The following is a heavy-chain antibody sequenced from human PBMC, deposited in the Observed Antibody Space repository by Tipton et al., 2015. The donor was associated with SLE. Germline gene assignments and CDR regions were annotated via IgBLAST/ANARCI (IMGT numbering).Heavy chain of an antibody. Sequence: SLKLSCSASGFTFSDYYLSWIRRAPGKGLEWVSYISGSGTTICYADSVKGRFTISRDNAKNSLYLQMNSLRAKGTAVYYCARDRAASDYWGQGTLVTVSS. V-gene: IGHV3-11*04. CDR1: GFTFSDYY. D-gene: IGHD6-25*01. CDR3: ARDRAASDY. CDR2: ISGSGTTI. J-gene: IGHJ4*02.